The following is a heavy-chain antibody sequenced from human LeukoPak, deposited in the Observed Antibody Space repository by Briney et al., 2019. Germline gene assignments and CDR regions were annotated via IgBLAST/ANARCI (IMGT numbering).Heavy chain of an antibody. CDR1: GFTFSSYA. J-gene: IGHJ5*02. CDR3: ARAKDCSSTSCYSRFDP. Sequence: PGRSLRLSCAASGFTFSSYAMHWVRQAPGKGLEWVAVISYDGSNKYYADSVKGRFTISRDNSKNTLYLQMNSLRAEDTAVYYCARAKDCSSTSCYSRFDPWGQGTLVTVS. V-gene: IGHV3-30*01. D-gene: IGHD2-2*01. CDR2: ISYDGSNK.